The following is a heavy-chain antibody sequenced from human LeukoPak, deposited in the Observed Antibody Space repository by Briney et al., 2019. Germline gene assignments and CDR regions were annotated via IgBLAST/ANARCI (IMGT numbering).Heavy chain of an antibody. V-gene: IGHV3-21*01. J-gene: IGHJ4*02. D-gene: IGHD3-10*01. Sequence: GGSLRLSCAASGFTFSSYIMNWVRQAPGKGLEWVSSISSSSSYIYYADSVKGRFTISRDNAKNSLYLQMNSLRAEDTAVYYCARDDGSGSPDYWGQGTLVTVSS. CDR1: GFTFSSYI. CDR3: ARDDGSGSPDY. CDR2: ISSSSSYI.